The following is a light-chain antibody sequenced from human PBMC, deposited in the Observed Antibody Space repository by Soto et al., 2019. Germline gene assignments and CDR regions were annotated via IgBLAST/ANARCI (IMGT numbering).Light chain of an antibody. V-gene: IGLV2-14*01. CDR3: SSYTTSSTHWV. J-gene: IGLJ3*02. CDR1: SSDVGGYNY. CDR2: EVS. Sequence: QSALTQPASVSGSPGQSITISCTGTSSDVGGYNYVSWYQQHPGKAPKLIIYEVSNRSSGVSNRFSGSKSGNTASLTISGLQAEDEADYYCSSYTTSSTHWVFGGGTKLTVL.